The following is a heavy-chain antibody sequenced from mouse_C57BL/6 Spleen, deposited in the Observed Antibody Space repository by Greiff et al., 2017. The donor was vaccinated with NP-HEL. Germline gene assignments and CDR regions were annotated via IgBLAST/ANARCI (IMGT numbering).Heavy chain of an antibody. CDR3: ARQSNYENYFDY. J-gene: IGHJ2*01. CDR1: GFTFSDYG. Sequence: EVKLVESGGGLVKPGGSLKLSCAASGFTFSDYGMHWVRQAPEKGLEWVAYISSGSSTIYYADTVKGRFTISRDNAKNTLFLQMTSLRSEDTAMYYCARQSNYENYFDYWGQGTTLTVSS. V-gene: IGHV5-17*01. CDR2: ISSGSSTI. D-gene: IGHD2-5*01.